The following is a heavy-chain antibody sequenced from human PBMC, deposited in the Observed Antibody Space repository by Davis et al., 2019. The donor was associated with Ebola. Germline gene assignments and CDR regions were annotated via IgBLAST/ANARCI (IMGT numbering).Heavy chain of an antibody. CDR1: GFTFSSSA. CDR2: IVVGSGNT. Sequence: SVKVSCKASGFTFSSSAMQWVRQARGQRLEWIGWIVVGSGNTNYAQKFQGRVTMTTDTSTSTAYMELRSLRSDDTAVYYCARGGPLYYDFWSGYLDYWGQGTLVTVSS. J-gene: IGHJ4*02. V-gene: IGHV1-58*02. CDR3: ARGGPLYYDFWSGYLDY. D-gene: IGHD3-3*01.